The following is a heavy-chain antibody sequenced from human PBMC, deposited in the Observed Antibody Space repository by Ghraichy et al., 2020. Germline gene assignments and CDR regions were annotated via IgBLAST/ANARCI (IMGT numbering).Heavy chain of an antibody. CDR3: AKQHAYYYDSSGYYYAESNSGAAFDI. D-gene: IGHD3-22*01. J-gene: IGHJ3*02. CDR2: ISGSGGST. Sequence: GGSLRLSCAASGFTFSSYAMSWVRQAPGKGLEWVSAISGSGGSTYYADSVKGRFTISRDNSKNTLYLQMKSLRAEDTAVYYCAKQHAYYYDSSGYYYAESNSGAAFDIWGQGTMVTVSS. CDR1: GFTFSSYA. V-gene: IGHV3-23*01.